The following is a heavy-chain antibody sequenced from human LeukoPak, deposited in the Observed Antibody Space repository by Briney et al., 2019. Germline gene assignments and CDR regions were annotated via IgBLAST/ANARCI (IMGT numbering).Heavy chain of an antibody. Sequence: SETLSLTCTVSGYSISSGYYWGWIRQPPGKGLEWIGSIYHSGSTYYNPSLKSRVTMSVDTSKNQFSLKLSSVTAADTAVYYCAREAAARETNWFDPWGQGTLVTVSS. V-gene: IGHV4-38-2*02. CDR2: IYHSGST. D-gene: IGHD6-13*01. CDR3: AREAAARETNWFDP. J-gene: IGHJ5*02. CDR1: GYSISSGYY.